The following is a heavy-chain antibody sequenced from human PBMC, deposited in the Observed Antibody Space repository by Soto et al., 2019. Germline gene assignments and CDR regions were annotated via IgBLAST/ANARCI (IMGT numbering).Heavy chain of an antibody. CDR3: ATGLWFGELLGPYYYYGMDV. J-gene: IGHJ6*02. CDR2: FDPEDGET. V-gene: IGHV1-24*01. Sequence: ASVKVSCKVSGYTLTELSMHWVRQAPGKGLEWMGGFDPEDGETIYAQKFQGRVTMTEDTSTDTAYMELSGLRSEDTAVYYCATGLWFGELLGPYYYYGMDVWGQGTTVTVSS. CDR1: GYTLTELS. D-gene: IGHD3-10*01.